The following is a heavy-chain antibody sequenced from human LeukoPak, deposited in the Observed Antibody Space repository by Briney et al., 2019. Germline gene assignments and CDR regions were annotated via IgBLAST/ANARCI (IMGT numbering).Heavy chain of an antibody. D-gene: IGHD6-13*01. J-gene: IGHJ3*02. Sequence: ASVKVSCKASGYTFTSYGISWVRQAPGQGLEWMGIINPSGGSTSYAQKFQGRVTMTRDTSTSTVYMELSSLRSEDTAVYYCARGLQQLGAFDIWGQGTMVTVSS. CDR2: INPSGGST. CDR3: ARGLQQLGAFDI. V-gene: IGHV1-46*01. CDR1: GYTFTSYG.